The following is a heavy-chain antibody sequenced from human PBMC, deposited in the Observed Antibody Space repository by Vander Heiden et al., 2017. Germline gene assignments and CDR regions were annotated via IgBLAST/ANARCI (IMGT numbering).Heavy chain of an antibody. Sequence: EVQLVESGGGLVQPGRSLRLSCSASGFTFDDYAMHWVRQAPGKGLEWVSGISWNSGSIGYADSVKGRFTISRDNAKNSLYLQMNSLRAEDTALYYCAKDNGNVRSSYGMDVWGQGTTVTVYS. D-gene: IGHD3-3*01. CDR2: ISWNSGSI. CDR3: AKDNGNVRSSYGMDV. J-gene: IGHJ6*01. CDR1: GFTFDDYA. V-gene: IGHV3-9*01.